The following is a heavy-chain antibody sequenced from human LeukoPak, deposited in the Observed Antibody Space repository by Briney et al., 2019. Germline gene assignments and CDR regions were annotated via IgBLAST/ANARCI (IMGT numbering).Heavy chain of an antibody. J-gene: IGHJ4*02. CDR2: ISYSGST. CDR1: GGSINSGSYY. Sequence: PSETLSLTCTVSGGSINSGSYYWTWIRQPPGKGLEWIGYISYSGSTNYNPSLKSRVTISVDTSKNQFSLKVNSVTAADTAVYYCALSTVMAHRDILDYWGQGTLVIVSS. V-gene: IGHV4-61*01. CDR3: ALSTVMAHRDILDY. D-gene: IGHD5-18*01.